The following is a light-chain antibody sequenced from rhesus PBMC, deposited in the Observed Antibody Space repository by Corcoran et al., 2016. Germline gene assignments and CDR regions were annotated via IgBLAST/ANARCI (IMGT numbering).Light chain of an antibody. CDR2: DAS. CDR3: QQYSNWWT. V-gene: IGKV3-42*03. J-gene: IGKJ1*01. Sequence: EIVLTQSPATLSSSPGERATLSCRASQGVSRSLVWYQQKPDQAPWLLINDASTRATGTPDRFSGSGSGTDFTLTISGLEPEDFAIYYCQQYSNWWTFGQGTKVEI. CDR1: QGVSRS.